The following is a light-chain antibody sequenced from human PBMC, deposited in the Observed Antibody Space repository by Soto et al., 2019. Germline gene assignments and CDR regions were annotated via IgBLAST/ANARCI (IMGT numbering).Light chain of an antibody. J-gene: IGLJ1*01. V-gene: IGLV2-14*01. CDR3: SSYSSSTTPYV. CDR2: EVS. CDR1: SSDVFDYNY. Sequence: QSVLTQPASVSGSPGQSITISCTGTSSDVFDYNYVSWYQQHPGKAPKLMIYEVSNRPSGVSNRFSGSKSGNTASLTISGLQAEDEADYYCSSYSSSTTPYVFGTGTKVTVL.